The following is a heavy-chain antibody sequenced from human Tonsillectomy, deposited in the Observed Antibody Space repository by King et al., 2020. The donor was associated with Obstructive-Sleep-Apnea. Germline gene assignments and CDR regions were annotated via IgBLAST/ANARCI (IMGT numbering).Heavy chain of an antibody. J-gene: IGHJ4*02. Sequence: FQLVQSGAEVKKPGESLKISCKVSGYDFSNYWIAWVRQMPGKGLEWMGTIYPGDSETIYSPAFQGHITISADKSISTAYLQWSSLTASDTAMYFCAKKGLQPFFDYWGQGTLVTASS. D-gene: IGHD4-11*01. CDR1: GYDFSNYW. CDR2: IYPGDSET. V-gene: IGHV5-51*01. CDR3: AKKGLQPFFDY.